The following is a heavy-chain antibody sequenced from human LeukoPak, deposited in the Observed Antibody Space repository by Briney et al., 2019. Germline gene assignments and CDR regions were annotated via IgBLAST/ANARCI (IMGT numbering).Heavy chain of an antibody. V-gene: IGHV3-33*01. CDR1: GFTFSSFG. J-gene: IGHJ4*02. D-gene: IGHD1-1*01. Sequence: PGGPLRLSCAASGFTFSSFGMHWVRQAPGRGLEWVAVIWYDGSKKYSADSVKGRFTISRDNSKNTLYLQMNSLRADDTAVYYCARDLNVDYLDDWGQGTLVTVSS. CDR2: IWYDGSKK. CDR3: ARDLNVDYLDD.